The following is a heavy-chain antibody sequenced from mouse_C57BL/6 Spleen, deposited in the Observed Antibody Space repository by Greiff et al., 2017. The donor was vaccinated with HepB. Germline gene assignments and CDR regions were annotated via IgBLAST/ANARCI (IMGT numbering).Heavy chain of an antibody. CDR2: IDPEDGDT. CDR1: GFNIKDDY. J-gene: IGHJ2*01. Sequence: EVQLQQSGAELVRPGASVKLSCTASGFNIKDDYMHWVKPRPEQGLEWIGWIDPEDGDTEYAWKFQGKATITAETSSNTAYLQLSSLTSEDTPVYYCTVGISAVVGTGFDYWGQGTTLTVCS. CDR3: TVGISAVVGTGFDY. V-gene: IGHV14-4*01. D-gene: IGHD1-1*01.